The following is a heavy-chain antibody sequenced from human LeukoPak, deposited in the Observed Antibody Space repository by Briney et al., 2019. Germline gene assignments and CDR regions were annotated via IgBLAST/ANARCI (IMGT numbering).Heavy chain of an antibody. D-gene: IGHD3-3*01. Sequence: PSETLSLTCTVSGGSISSYYWSWIRQPPGKGLEWIGYIYYSGSTNYNPSLKSRVTISVDTSKNQFSLKLSSVTAADTAVYYCARGRYDFWSGYYPNYYYYYMDVWGKGTTVTVSS. CDR1: GGSISSYY. CDR3: ARGRYDFWSGYYPNYYYYYMDV. J-gene: IGHJ6*03. CDR2: IYYSGST. V-gene: IGHV4-59*12.